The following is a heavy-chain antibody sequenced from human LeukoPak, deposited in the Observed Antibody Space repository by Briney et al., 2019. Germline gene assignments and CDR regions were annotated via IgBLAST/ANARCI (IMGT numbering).Heavy chain of an antibody. CDR2: ISYDGSNR. CDR1: GFTFSSYA. V-gene: IGHV3-30-3*02. CDR3: AKSVVYGSGNYYNFDY. Sequence: LTGRSLRLSCAASGFTFSSYAMHWVRQAPGKGLEWVAVISYDGSNRYYADSVKGRFTISRDNSKNTLYLQMNSLRAEDTAVYYCAKSVVYGSGNYYNFDYWGRGTLVTVSS. J-gene: IGHJ4*02. D-gene: IGHD3-10*01.